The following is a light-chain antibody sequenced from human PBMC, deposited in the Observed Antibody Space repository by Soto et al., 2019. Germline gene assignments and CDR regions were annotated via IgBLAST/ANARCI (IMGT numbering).Light chain of an antibody. CDR1: QGIRTD. J-gene: IGKJ3*01. CDR2: AAS. Sequence: AIQMTQSPSSLSASVGDRVTITCRASQGIRTDLDWFQQKPGKAPKLLIYAASILQSGVPARFSGSGSSTEFTLTSSSLQPEDFATYYCLQKCSYRFPVGPGPNVDIK. V-gene: IGKV1-6*01. CDR3: LQKCSYRFP.